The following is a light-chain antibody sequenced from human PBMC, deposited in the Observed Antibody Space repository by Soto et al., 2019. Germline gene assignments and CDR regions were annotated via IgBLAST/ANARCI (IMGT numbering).Light chain of an antibody. CDR1: QNVGSN. CDR3: QQYNNWS. V-gene: IGKV3-15*01. CDR2: GAS. Sequence: EIVMTQSPGTLSVSPGERATLSCRASQNVGSNLAWYQPKPGQAPRLLIYGASTRATGIPARFSGSGSGTEFTLTISSLQSEDFAVYYCQQYNNWSFGQGTKVEI. J-gene: IGKJ1*01.